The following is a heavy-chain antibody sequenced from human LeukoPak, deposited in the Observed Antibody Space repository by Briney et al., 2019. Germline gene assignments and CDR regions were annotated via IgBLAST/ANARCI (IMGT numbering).Heavy chain of an antibody. CDR1: GFTFSSYA. J-gene: IGHJ4*02. D-gene: IGHD3-22*01. V-gene: IGHV3-30-3*01. CDR2: ISYDGSNK. Sequence: GGSLRLSCAASGFTFSSYAMHWVRQAPGKGLEWVAVISYDGSNKYYADSVKGRFTISRDNSKNTLYLQMNSLRAEDTAVYYCARDPYYYDSSGGYYFDYWGQGTLVTVSS. CDR3: ARDPYYYDSSGGYYFDY.